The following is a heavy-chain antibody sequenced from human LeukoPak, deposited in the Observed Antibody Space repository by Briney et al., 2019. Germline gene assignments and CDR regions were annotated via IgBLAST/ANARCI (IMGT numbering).Heavy chain of an antibody. CDR1: GFTFSSYG. Sequence: PGGSLRLSCAASGFTFSSYGMNWVRQAPGKGLEWVSCISTSGSTTYYAESVKGRLTISRDNARNSLYLQMNSLRAEDTAIYYCARDGPGYSFDYWGQGTLVTVSS. V-gene: IGHV3-48*03. D-gene: IGHD5-18*01. CDR3: ARDGPGYSFDY. CDR2: ISTSGSTT. J-gene: IGHJ4*02.